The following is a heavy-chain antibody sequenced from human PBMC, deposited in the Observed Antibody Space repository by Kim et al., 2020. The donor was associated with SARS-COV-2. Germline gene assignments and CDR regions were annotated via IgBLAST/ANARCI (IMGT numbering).Heavy chain of an antibody. D-gene: IGHD1-26*01. V-gene: IGHV1-2*06. CDR1: GNSFTGYY. CDR2: INPDTGGT. J-gene: IGHJ4*02. Sequence: ASVKASCKASGNSFTGYYLYWVRQAPGQGLEWMGRINPDTGGTTYAQKFQGRVTMTRDTSINTAYLELSRLTSDDTALYYCAATGDYWGQGTLVTVSS. CDR3: AATGDY.